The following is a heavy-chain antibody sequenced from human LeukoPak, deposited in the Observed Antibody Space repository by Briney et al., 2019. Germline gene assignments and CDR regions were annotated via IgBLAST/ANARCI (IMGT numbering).Heavy chain of an antibody. CDR2: IYSGGST. J-gene: IGHJ6*03. CDR1: GFTVSSNY. D-gene: IGHD3-10*01. Sequence: GGSLRLSCAASGFTVSSNYMSWVRQAPGKGLEWVSVIYSGGSTYYADSVKGRFTISRDNSKNTLYLQMNSLRAEDTAVYYCTTEMVRGVIIKNGYYYYMYVWGRGTTVTVSS. V-gene: IGHV3-66*01. CDR3: TTEMVRGVIIKNGYYYYMYV.